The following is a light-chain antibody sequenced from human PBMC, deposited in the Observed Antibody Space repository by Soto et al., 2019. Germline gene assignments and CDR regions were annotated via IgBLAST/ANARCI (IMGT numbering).Light chain of an antibody. CDR2: DTS. V-gene: IGKV3-11*01. Sequence: EIVLTQSPATLALSPGAIATLSCRAGQTISGHLASYQQKPGQPPRPLSYDTSNRATGVPARFSGSGSGTDFTLTISGLEPEDFGVYYCQQRTTWPLTFGGGTKVEIK. J-gene: IGKJ4*01. CDR3: QQRTTWPLT. CDR1: QTISGH.